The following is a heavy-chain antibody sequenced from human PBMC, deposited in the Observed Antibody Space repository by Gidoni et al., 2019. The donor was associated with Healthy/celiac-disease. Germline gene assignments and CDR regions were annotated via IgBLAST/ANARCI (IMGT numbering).Heavy chain of an antibody. CDR2: IYSGGST. CDR1: GFTVSSNY. D-gene: IGHD5-18*01. J-gene: IGHJ3*02. Sequence: EVQLVESGGGLIQPGGSLRLSCAASGFTVSSNYMSWVRQDPGKGLAWVSVIYSGGSTYYADSVKGRFTISRDNSKNTLYLQMNSLRAEDTAVYYCARAGGVRGYSYSTDAFDIWGQGTMVTVSS. V-gene: IGHV3-53*01. CDR3: ARAGGVRGYSYSTDAFDI.